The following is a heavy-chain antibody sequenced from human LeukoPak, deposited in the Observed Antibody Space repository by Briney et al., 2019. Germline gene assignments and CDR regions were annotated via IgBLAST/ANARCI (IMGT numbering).Heavy chain of an antibody. CDR2: IYYSGST. V-gene: IGHV4-31*03. CDR3: ARSCSSTSCYTTRFDP. Sequence: SETLSLTCSVSGGSISSGGYYWSWIRQHPGKGLEWIGYIYYSGSTYYNPSLKSRVTISVDTSKNQFSLKLSSVTAADTAVYYCARSCSSTSCYTTRFDPWGQGTLVTVSS. CDR1: GGSISSGGYY. D-gene: IGHD2-2*02. J-gene: IGHJ5*02.